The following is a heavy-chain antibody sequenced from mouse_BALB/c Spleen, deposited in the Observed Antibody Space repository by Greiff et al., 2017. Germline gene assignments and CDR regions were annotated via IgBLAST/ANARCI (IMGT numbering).Heavy chain of an antibody. D-gene: IGHD2-4*01. J-gene: IGHJ3*01. CDR2: IRLKSNNYAT. Sequence: EVKLVESGGGLVQPGGSMKLSCVASGFTFSNYWMNWVRQSPEKGLEWVAEIRLKSNNYATHYAESVKGRFTISRDDSKSSVYLQMNNLRAEDTGIYYCTRRDYGAWFAYWGQGTLVTVSA. CDR3: TRRDYGAWFAY. V-gene: IGHV6-6*02. CDR1: GFTFSNYW.